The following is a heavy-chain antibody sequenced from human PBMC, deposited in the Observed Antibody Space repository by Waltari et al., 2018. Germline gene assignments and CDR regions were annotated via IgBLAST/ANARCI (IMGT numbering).Heavy chain of an antibody. V-gene: IGHV3-53*01. CDR2: IYSGGSI. CDR3: AREAPGYFDL. Sequence: EVQLAASGGGLIEPGGSLRLSCPDSGFTVCSNYMSWVRQAPGKGLEWVSVIYSGGSIYYADSVKGRFTISRGNAKNTVCLQMNSLRVEDTAVYYCAREAPGYFDLWGRGTLVTVSS. J-gene: IGHJ2*01. CDR1: GFTVCSNY.